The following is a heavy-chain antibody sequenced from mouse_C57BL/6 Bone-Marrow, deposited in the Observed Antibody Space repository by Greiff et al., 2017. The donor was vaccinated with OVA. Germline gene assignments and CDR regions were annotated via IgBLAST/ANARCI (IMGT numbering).Heavy chain of an antibody. V-gene: IGHV1-81*01. J-gene: IGHJ3*01. CDR2: IYPRSGNT. CDR1: GYTFTSYG. CDR3: AGTFWFAY. D-gene: IGHD4-1*01. Sequence: QVQLKESGAELARPGASVKLSCKASGYTFTSYGISWVKQRTGQGLEWIGEIYPRSGNTYYNEKFKGKATLTADKSSSTAYMELRSLTSEDSAVYFCAGTFWFAYWGQGTLVTVSA.